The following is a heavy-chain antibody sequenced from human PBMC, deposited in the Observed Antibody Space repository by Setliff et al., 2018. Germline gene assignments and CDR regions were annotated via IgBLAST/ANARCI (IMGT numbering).Heavy chain of an antibody. D-gene: IGHD6-13*01. CDR1: GFTFSNYY. J-gene: IGHJ4*02. V-gene: IGHV3-11*04. Sequence: GGSLRLSCAASGFTFSNYYMTWIRQAPGKGLEWISYIHDSGNPTYYADSVKGRFTVSRDNAKNSLYLQMTSLRAEDTAVYYCARGHSSSWYSFDYWGQGTLVTVSS. CDR2: IHDSGNPT. CDR3: ARGHSSSWYSFDY.